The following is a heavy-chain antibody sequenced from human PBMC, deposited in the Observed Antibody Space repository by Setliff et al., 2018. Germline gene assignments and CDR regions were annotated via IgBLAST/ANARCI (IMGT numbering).Heavy chain of an antibody. V-gene: IGHV4-4*07. CDR2: IYLGGSA. Sequence: PSETLSLTCTVSGGSISSYYWSWIRQPAGKGLEWIGHIYLGGSANYNPSLKSRVTMSIDTSKNQFSLKLNSVTAADMAVYYCAREQWLDPPGYYYMDVWAKSTTVTVSS. D-gene: IGHD6-19*01. J-gene: IGHJ6*03. CDR1: GGSISSYY. CDR3: AREQWLDPPGYYYMDV.